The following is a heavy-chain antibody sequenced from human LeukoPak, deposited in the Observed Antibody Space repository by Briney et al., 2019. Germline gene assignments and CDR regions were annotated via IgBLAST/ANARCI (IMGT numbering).Heavy chain of an antibody. J-gene: IGHJ4*02. CDR3: ARLNYDFWSGSPPMYYFDY. CDR1: GGSISSYY. Sequence: SETLSLTCTVSGGSISSYYWSWIRRPPGKGLEWIGYIYYSGSTNYNPSLKSRVTISVDTSKNQFSLKLGSVTAADTAVYYCARLNYDFWSGSPPMYYFDYWGQGTLVTVSS. CDR2: IYYSGST. V-gene: IGHV4-59*08. D-gene: IGHD3-3*01.